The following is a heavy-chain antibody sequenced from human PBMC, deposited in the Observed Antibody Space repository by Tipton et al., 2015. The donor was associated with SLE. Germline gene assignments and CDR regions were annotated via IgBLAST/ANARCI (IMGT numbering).Heavy chain of an antibody. CDR3: ATLSGRDM. J-gene: IGHJ3*01. CDR2: IRNDGNVK. Sequence: SLRLSCAASGFRFSTVGMHLVHPAPGKGLEWVAFIRNDGNVKNYADSVRGRFTLSRDNFRKTLVLQMNSLRPEDTAVYYCATLSGRDMWGQETMVTVPS. CDR1: GFRFSTVG. D-gene: IGHD6-19*01. V-gene: IGHV3-30*02.